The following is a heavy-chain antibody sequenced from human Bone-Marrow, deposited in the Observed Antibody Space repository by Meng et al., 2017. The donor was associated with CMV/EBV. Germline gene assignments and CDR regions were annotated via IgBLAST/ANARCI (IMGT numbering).Heavy chain of an antibody. J-gene: IGHJ4*02. CDR3: ATDPGGYCSSTSRPDY. V-gene: IGHV3-48*04. Sequence: GGSLRLSCAASGFTFSSYSMNWVRQAPGKGLEWVSYISSSSTIYYADSVRGRFTITRDNAKNSLYLQMNSLRAEDTAVYYCATDPGGYCSSTSRPDYWGQGTLVTVSS. CDR1: GFTFSSYS. CDR2: ISSSSTI. D-gene: IGHD2-2*01.